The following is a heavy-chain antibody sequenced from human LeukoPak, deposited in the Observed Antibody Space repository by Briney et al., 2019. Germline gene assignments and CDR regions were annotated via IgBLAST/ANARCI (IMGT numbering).Heavy chain of an antibody. V-gene: IGHV1-46*01. J-gene: IGHJ6*02. CDR3: ARDLGGTNYYYYGMDV. D-gene: IGHD1-14*01. Sequence: ASVKVSCKASGYTFTSYYIHRVRQAPGQGLEWMGIINPSGGSTSYAQKFQGRVTMTRDTSTSTVYMELSSLRSEDTAVHYCARDLGGTNYYYYGMDVWGQGTTVTVSS. CDR1: GYTFTSYY. CDR2: INPSGGST.